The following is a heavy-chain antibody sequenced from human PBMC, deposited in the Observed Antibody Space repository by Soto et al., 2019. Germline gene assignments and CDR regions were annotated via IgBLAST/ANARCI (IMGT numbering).Heavy chain of an antibody. CDR3: ARYIRGPTVFYFDF. D-gene: IGHD5-18*01. CDR2: ITYNGDNT. V-gene: IGHV3-23*01. Sequence: GWSLRLSCAASGFTFRSYAMTWVRQAPGKGLEWVSVITYNGDNTFYADSVKGRFTIPRDNSKDTVYLQMNSLRAEDTAVYYCARYIRGPTVFYFDFWGPGVLVTVSS. J-gene: IGHJ4*02. CDR1: GFTFRSYA.